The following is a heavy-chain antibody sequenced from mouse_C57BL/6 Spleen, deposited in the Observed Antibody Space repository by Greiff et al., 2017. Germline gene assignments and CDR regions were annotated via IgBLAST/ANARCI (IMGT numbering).Heavy chain of an antibody. V-gene: IGHV1-52*01. Sequence: VQLQQPGAELVRPGSSVKLSCKASGYTFTSYWMHWVKQRPIQGLEWIGNIDSSDSETHYNQKFKDKATLTVDKSSSTAYMQLSSLTSEDSAVYYCARTYYGNYRYYFDYWGQGTTLTVSS. D-gene: IGHD2-1*01. CDR1: GYTFTSYW. CDR3: ARTYYGNYRYYFDY. J-gene: IGHJ2*01. CDR2: IDSSDSET.